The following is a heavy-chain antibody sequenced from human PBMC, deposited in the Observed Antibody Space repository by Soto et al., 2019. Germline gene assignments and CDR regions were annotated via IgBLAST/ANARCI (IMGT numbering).Heavy chain of an antibody. Sequence: EVQLVQSGAEVKKLGESLKISCKGYGYSFTTYWIGWVRQIPGKGLEWMGIIYAGDSDARYSPSFQGQVNISVDKSISTAYLQWSSLKASDTAMYYCVRGVHLTAADAFDVWGQGTMVTVSS. J-gene: IGHJ3*01. CDR2: IYAGDSDA. CDR1: GYSFTTYW. CDR3: VRGVHLTAADAFDV. D-gene: IGHD1-1*01. V-gene: IGHV5-51*01.